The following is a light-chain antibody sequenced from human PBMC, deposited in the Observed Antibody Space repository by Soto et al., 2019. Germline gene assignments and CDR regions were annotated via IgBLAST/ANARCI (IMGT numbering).Light chain of an antibody. CDR1: QSVSSSY. Sequence: EIVLSQSPGTLSLSPGQRATLSCRASQSVSSSYLAWYQQKPGQAPRLLIYGASSSATGIPDRFSGSGSGTNFTLTISRLESEYFAVYYCQQYGSSPPHTFGQGPKLDI. CDR2: GAS. J-gene: IGKJ2*01. CDR3: QQYGSSPPHT. V-gene: IGKV3-20*01.